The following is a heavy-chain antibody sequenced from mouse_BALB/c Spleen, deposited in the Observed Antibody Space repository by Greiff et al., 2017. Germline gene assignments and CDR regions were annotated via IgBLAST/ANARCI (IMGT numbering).Heavy chain of an antibody. CDR1: GFTFSSYT. V-gene: IGHV5-6-4*01. Sequence: EVQRVESGGGLVKPGGSLKLSCAASGFTFSSYTMSWVRQTPEKRLEWVATISSGGSYTYYPDSVKGRFTISRDNAKNTLYLQMSSLKSEDTAMYYCTRDDYGYVDYWGQGTTLTVSS. D-gene: IGHD1-1*01. J-gene: IGHJ2*01. CDR3: TRDDYGYVDY. CDR2: ISSGGSYT.